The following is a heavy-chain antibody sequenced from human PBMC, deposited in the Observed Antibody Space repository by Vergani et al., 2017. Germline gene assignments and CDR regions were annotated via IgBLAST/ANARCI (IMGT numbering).Heavy chain of an antibody. CDR2: IYYSGST. D-gene: IGHD3-22*01. CDR3: ARHETMIVVVMTPYYFDY. Sequence: QLQLQESGPGLVKPSETLSLTCTVSGGSISSSSYYWGWIRQPPGKGLEWIGSIYYSGSTYYNPSLKSRVTISVDTSKNQFSLKLSSVTAADTAVYYCARHETMIVVVMTPYYFDYWGQGTLVTVSS. V-gene: IGHV4-39*01. J-gene: IGHJ4*02. CDR1: GGSISSSSYY.